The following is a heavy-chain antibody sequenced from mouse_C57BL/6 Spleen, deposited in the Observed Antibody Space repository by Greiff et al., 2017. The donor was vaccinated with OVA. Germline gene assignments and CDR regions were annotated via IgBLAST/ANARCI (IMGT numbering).Heavy chain of an antibody. CDR3: ARLTGSLYYFDY. Sequence: EVQLQQSGPVLVKPGASVKMSCKASGYTFTDYYMNWVKQSHGKSLEWIGVINPYNGGTSYNQKFKGKAKLTVDKSSSTAYMDLNSLTSEDSAVYYCARLTGSLYYFDYWGQGTTLTVSS. J-gene: IGHJ2*01. D-gene: IGHD4-1*01. V-gene: IGHV1-19*01. CDR1: GYTFTDYY. CDR2: INPYNGGT.